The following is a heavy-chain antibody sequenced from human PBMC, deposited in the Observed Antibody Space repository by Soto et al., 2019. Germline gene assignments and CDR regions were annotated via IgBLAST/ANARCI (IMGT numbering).Heavy chain of an antibody. V-gene: IGHV4-39*01. CDR2: IYYSGST. D-gene: IGHD3-22*01. Sequence: SETLSLTCTVSGGSISSSSYYWGWIRQPPGKGLEWIGSIYYSGSTYYNPSLKSRVTISVDTSKNQFSLKLSSVTAADTAVYYCARRLYYDSSGFEGGGMDVWGQGTAVT. CDR1: GGSISSSSYY. J-gene: IGHJ6*02. CDR3: ARRLYYDSSGFEGGGMDV.